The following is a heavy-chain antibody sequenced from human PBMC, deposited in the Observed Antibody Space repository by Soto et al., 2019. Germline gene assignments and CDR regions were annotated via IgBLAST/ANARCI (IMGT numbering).Heavy chain of an antibody. V-gene: IGHV4-59*03. CDR3: AQTTGWQGFDY. CDR1: GASIRNFY. Sequence: QVHLQESGPGLVKPSETMSLTCTASGASIRNFYWNWVRQFPGKGLEWIGHIYNGERTNYNPSLKSRVTISVDTSKNQFSLQLSSVTVADTAVYYCAQTTGWQGFDYWGQGTLVAVSS. D-gene: IGHD6-19*01. CDR2: IYNGERT. J-gene: IGHJ4*02.